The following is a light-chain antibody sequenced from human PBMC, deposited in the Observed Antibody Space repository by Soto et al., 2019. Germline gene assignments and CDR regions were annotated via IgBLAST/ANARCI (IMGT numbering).Light chain of an antibody. J-gene: IGLJ1*01. CDR1: SSNIGSNL. CDR2: ANG. CDR3: ATWDDSLNGAYV. Sequence: QSVLTQPPSASGTPGQRVTISCSGSSSNIGSNLVTWYQHLPGTAPRLLIYANGQRPSGVPDRFSGSKSDTSASLAISALQSEDKADYYCATWDDSLNGAYVFGTGTKLTVL. V-gene: IGLV1-44*01.